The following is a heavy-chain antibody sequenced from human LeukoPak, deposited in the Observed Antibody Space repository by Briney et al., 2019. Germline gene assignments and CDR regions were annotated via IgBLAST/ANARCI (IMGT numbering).Heavy chain of an antibody. CDR2: ISGSGGNT. CDR3: AKDVFGFGELAPDAFDI. CDR1: GFTFSSYA. Sequence: GGSLRLSCAASGFTFSSYAMSWVRQAPGKGLERVSAISGSGGNTYYADSVKGRFTISRDNSKNTLYLQMNSLRAEDTAVYYCAKDVFGFGELAPDAFDIWGQGTMVTVSS. J-gene: IGHJ3*02. V-gene: IGHV3-23*01. D-gene: IGHD3-10*01.